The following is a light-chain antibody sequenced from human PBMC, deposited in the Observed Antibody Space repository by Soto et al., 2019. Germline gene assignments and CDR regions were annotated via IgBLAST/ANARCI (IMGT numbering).Light chain of an antibody. V-gene: IGLV1-47*01. Sequence: QSVLTQPPSASGTPGQRVSITCSGSDSNIGSNSVHWYQQVPGMAPKLLVYKSDQRPSGVPDRCSGSKSVTSASLAISGLRDADEAEYYCATWDDGLSGVLFGGGTKLTVL. CDR3: ATWDDGLSGVL. CDR2: KSD. CDR1: DSNIGSNS. J-gene: IGLJ2*01.